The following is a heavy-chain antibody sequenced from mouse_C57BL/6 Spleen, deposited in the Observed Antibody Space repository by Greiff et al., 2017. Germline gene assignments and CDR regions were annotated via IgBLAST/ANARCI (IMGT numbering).Heavy chain of an antibody. CDR1: GFTFSDYG. V-gene: IGHV5-17*01. Sequence: EVQLVESGGGLVKPGGSLTLSCAASGFTFSDYGMHWVRQAPEKGLEWVAYISSGSSTIYYADTVKGRFTISRDNAKNTLFLQMTSLRSEDTAMYYCARGSEWFAYWGQGTLVTVSA. J-gene: IGHJ3*01. CDR2: ISSGSSTI. CDR3: ARGSEWFAY.